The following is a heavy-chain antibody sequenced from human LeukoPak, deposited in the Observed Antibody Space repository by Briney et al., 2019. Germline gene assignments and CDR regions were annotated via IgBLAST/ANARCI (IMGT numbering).Heavy chain of an antibody. D-gene: IGHD5-18*01. CDR3: ARGGAAMVTNFDY. CDR2: ISSSGSTI. Sequence: PGGSLRLSCAASGFTFSSYERNWVRQAPGKGLEWVSYISSSGSTIYYADSVKGRFTISRDNAKNSLYLQMNSLRAEDTAVYYCARGGAAMVTNFDYWGQGTLVTVSS. J-gene: IGHJ4*02. CDR1: GFTFSSYE. V-gene: IGHV3-48*03.